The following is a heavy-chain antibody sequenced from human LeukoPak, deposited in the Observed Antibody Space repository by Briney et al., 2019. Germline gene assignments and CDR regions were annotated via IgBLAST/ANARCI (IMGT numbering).Heavy chain of an antibody. CDR3: AKGQTTVTAFDI. J-gene: IGHJ3*02. V-gene: IGHV3-23*01. CDR2: ISGSGGST. CDR1: GFNFSGYA. D-gene: IGHD4-17*01. Sequence: GGSLRLSCAASGFNFSGYAMSWVRQAPGKGLEWVSAISGSGGSTYYADSVKGRFTISRDNSKNTLYLQVNSLRAEDTAVYYCAKGQTTVTAFDIWGQGTMVTVSS.